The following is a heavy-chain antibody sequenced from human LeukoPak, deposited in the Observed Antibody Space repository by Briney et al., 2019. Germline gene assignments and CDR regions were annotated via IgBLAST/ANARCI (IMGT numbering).Heavy chain of an antibody. J-gene: IGHJ5*02. V-gene: IGHV3-30*18. CDR1: GFTFSSYG. D-gene: IGHD5-12*01. Sequence: GGSLRLSCAASGFTFSSYGMHWVRQAPGKGLEWVAVISYDGSNKYYADSVKGRFTISRDNSKYTLYLQMNSLRAEDTAGYYCAKAYIVATMGGWFDPWGQGTLVTVSS. CDR3: AKAYIVATMGGWFDP. CDR2: ISYDGSNK.